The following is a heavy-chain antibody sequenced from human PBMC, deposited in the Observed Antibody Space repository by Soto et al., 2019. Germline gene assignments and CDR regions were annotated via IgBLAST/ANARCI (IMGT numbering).Heavy chain of an antibody. CDR3: AKGFISGGYCANGICYHFDY. J-gene: IGHJ4*02. CDR2: MSYDGNNK. Sequence: QVQLVESGGGVVQPGGSLTLSCAASGFTFGSYGMHWVRQAPGKGLEWVAVMSYDGNNKYYADSVKGRFTVSRDNSRNTQFLQMNSLRVEDTAVYYCAKGFISGGYCANGICYHFDYGGQGTPVTVSS. D-gene: IGHD2-8*01. CDR1: GFTFGSYG. V-gene: IGHV3-30*18.